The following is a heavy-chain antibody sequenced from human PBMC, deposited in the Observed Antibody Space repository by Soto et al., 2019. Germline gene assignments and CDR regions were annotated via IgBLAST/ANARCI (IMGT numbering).Heavy chain of an antibody. CDR2: INHSGST. CDR1: GGSFSGYY. Sequence: KPSETLSLTCAVYGGSFSGYYWSWIRQPPGKGLEWIGEINHSGSTNYNPSLKSRVTISVDTSKNQFSLKLSSVTAADTAVYYCARGPSNIVVVPAATYSADYWGQGTLVTVSS. J-gene: IGHJ4*02. CDR3: ARGPSNIVVVPAATYSADY. V-gene: IGHV4-34*01. D-gene: IGHD2-2*01.